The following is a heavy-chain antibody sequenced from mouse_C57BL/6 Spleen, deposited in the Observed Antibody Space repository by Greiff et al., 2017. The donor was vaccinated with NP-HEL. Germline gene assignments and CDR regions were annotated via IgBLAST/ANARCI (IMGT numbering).Heavy chain of an antibody. CDR2: IYPGSGNT. Sequence: QVQLQQSGAELVRPGASVKLSCKASGYTFTDYYINWVKQRPGQGLEWIARIYPGSGNTYYNEKFKGKATLTAEKSSSTAYMQLSSLTSEDSAVYFCARWAYDGYYDYWGQGTTLTVSS. CDR3: ARWAYDGYYDY. J-gene: IGHJ2*01. V-gene: IGHV1-76*01. CDR1: GYTFTDYY. D-gene: IGHD2-3*01.